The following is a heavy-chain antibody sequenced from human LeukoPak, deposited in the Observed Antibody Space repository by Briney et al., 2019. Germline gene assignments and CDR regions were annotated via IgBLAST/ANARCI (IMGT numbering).Heavy chain of an antibody. Sequence: GGSLRRSCAASGFTFSTYWMSWVRQAPGKGPEWVSSIRQDGNEIYYVDSVKGRFTISRDNAKTSLYLQMNSLRAEDTAVYYCAKSEGYNWSDPWGQGTLVTVSS. V-gene: IGHV3-7*02. CDR3: AKSEGYNWSDP. CDR2: IRQDGNEI. CDR1: GFTFSTYW. J-gene: IGHJ5*02.